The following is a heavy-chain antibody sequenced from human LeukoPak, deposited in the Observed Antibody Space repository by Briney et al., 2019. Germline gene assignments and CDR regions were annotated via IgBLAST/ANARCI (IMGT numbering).Heavy chain of an antibody. Sequence: GGSLRLSCAASGFTFSSYGMHWVRQAPGKGLEWVAFIRYDGSDKYYADSVKGRVTISRDNSKNTLYLQMSSLRAEDTAVYYCVKDFFSVGSIGGFDYWGQGTMVTVSS. CDR1: GFTFSSYG. D-gene: IGHD1-26*01. CDR3: VKDFFSVGSIGGFDY. V-gene: IGHV3-30*02. J-gene: IGHJ4*02. CDR2: IRYDGSDK.